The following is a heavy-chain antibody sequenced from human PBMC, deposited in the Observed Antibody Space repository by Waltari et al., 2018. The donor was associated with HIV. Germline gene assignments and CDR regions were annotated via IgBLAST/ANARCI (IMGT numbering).Heavy chain of an antibody. V-gene: IGHV3-30*18. CDR1: GSSFGGYG. J-gene: IGHJ5*02. Sequence: QVKLVESGGGVVQPGRSRRLSCAASGSSFGGYGVNWVRQAPGKGLEWVAVISYDGSNKYYADSVKGRFPISRDNSKNTLYLQMNSLRAEDTAVYYCAKDYFVVVTAAGPFDPWGQGTLVTVSS. D-gene: IGHD2-21*02. CDR3: AKDYFVVVTAAGPFDP. CDR2: ISYDGSNK.